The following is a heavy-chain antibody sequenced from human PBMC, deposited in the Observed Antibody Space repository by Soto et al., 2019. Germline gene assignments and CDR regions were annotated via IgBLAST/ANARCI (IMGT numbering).Heavy chain of an antibody. CDR2: ISGSGGST. Sequence: GGSLRLSCAASGFTFSSYSMNWVRQAPGKGMEWVSAISGSGGSTYYADSVKGRFTISRDNSKNTLYLQMNSLRAEDTAVYYCAFRPSSLAAQPVHLDYRAQGTLVTGSS. V-gene: IGHV3-23*01. D-gene: IGHD6-6*01. CDR1: GFTFSSYS. CDR3: AFRPSSLAAQPVHLDY. J-gene: IGHJ4*02.